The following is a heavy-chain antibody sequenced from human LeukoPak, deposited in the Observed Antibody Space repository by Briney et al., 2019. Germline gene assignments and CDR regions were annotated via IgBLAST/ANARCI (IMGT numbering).Heavy chain of an antibody. V-gene: IGHV3-23*01. J-gene: IGHJ4*02. CDR3: AKGSGGSCYSGIDY. CDR2: ISGSGIT. D-gene: IGHD2-15*01. Sequence: GGSLRLSCATSGFTFSGYAMNWVRQAPGKGLEGVSGISGSGITYYPNSVKGRFTISRDNSKNTLYLQMDSLRAEDTAVYYCAKGSGGSCYSGIDYWGQGTLVTVSS. CDR1: GFTFSGYA.